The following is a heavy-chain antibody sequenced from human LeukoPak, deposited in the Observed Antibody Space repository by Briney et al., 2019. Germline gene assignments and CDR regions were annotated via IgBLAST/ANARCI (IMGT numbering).Heavy chain of an antibody. D-gene: IGHD6-19*01. J-gene: IGHJ4*02. CDR2: IKQGGSEK. CDR3: ARDVGRIAVAGGVGY. Sequence: GGSLRLSCAASGFIFSSYWMSWVRQAPGKGLEWVANIKQGGSEKYYVDSLKGRFTISRDNAKNSLYLQMNSLRAEDTAVYYCARDVGRIAVAGGVGYWGQGALVTVSS. CDR1: GFIFSSYW. V-gene: IGHV3-7*01.